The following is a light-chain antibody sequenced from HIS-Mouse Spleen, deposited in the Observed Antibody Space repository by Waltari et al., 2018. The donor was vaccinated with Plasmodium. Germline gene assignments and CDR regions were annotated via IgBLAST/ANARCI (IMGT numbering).Light chain of an antibody. CDR2: DAS. Sequence: DIQMTQSPSSLSASVGDRVTITCQASQDISNYLNWYQQKPGKAPKLLIYDASNLETEVPSRCGGSGSWTDFTFTISSLQPEDIATYYCQQYDNLPPLFTCGPGTKVDIK. CDR1: QDISNY. V-gene: IGKV1-33*01. CDR3: QQYDNLPPLFT. J-gene: IGKJ3*01.